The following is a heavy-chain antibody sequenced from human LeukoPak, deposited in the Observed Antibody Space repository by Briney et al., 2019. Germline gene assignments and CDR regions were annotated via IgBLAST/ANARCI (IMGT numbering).Heavy chain of an antibody. CDR2: IIPILGIA. D-gene: IGHD2-15*01. J-gene: IGHJ6*02. Sequence: SVKVSCKASGGTFSSYAISWVRQAPGQGLEWMGRIIPILGIANYAQKFQGRVTITADKSTSTAYMELSSLRSEDTAVYYCARAPAARYGMDVWGQGTTVTVSS. V-gene: IGHV1-69*04. CDR1: GGTFSSYA. CDR3: ARAPAARYGMDV.